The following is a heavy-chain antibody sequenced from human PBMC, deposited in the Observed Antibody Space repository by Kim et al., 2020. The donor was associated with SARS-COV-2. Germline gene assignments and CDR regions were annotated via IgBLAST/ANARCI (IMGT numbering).Heavy chain of an antibody. Sequence: SETLSLTCTFSGGSISSGSYYWSWIRQPAGKGLEWIGRIYISGSTNYNPSLKSRVTISVDTSKNQFSLKLSSVTAADTAVYYCARGATTFVHDAFDIWGQGTMVTVSS. J-gene: IGHJ3*02. D-gene: IGHD1-26*01. CDR3: ARGATTFVHDAFDI. V-gene: IGHV4-61*02. CDR2: IYISGST. CDR1: GGSISSGSYY.